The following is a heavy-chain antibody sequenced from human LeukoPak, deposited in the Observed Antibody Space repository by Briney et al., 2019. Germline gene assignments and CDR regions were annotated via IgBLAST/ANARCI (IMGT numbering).Heavy chain of an antibody. V-gene: IGHV1-8*01. CDR1: GYTFTSYD. CDR3: ARGVPYDSWSGPHYSDY. J-gene: IGHJ4*02. D-gene: IGHD3-3*01. CDR2: MNPNSGNT. Sequence: ASVKVSCKASGYTFTSYDIDWVRQATGQGLEWMGWMNPNSGNTGYAQKFQGRATMTRNTSISTVYMELSSLRSEDTAVYYCARGVPYDSWSGPHYSDYWGQGTLVTVSS.